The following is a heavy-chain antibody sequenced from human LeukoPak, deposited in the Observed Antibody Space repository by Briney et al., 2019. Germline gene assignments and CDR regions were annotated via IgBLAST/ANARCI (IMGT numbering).Heavy chain of an antibody. D-gene: IGHD4-23*01. Sequence: GGSLRLSCAVSGFTFSSYWMNWVRQVPGKGLVWVSHINTFGTTATYADSVKGRFTISRDNSRNTLYLQMNSLRPEDTAVYYCAKERKLLPFDGWGQGTLVTVSS. V-gene: IGHV3-74*01. J-gene: IGHJ4*02. CDR3: AKERKLLPFDG. CDR2: INTFGTTA. CDR1: GFTFSSYW.